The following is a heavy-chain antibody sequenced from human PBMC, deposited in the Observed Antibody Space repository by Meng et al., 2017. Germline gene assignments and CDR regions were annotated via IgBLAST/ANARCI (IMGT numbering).Heavy chain of an antibody. V-gene: IGHV4-61*01. D-gene: IGHD3-16*01. J-gene: IGHJ4*02. CDR3: ARTRGDYYFDY. CDR1: GDSVTVGSHY. CDR2: IDYGGST. Sequence: QVQVRGSGQGLVRPSGTLSRTCTVSGDSVTVGSHYWSWIRQPPGKGLEWIGYIDYGGSTSYNPSLRSRVTISVDTSNNHFSLKWSSVTSAYTAVFYCARTRGDYYFDYWGQGTLVTVSS.